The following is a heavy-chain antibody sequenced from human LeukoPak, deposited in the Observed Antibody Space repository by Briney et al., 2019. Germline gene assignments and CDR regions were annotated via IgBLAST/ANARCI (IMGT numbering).Heavy chain of an antibody. J-gene: IGHJ4*02. D-gene: IGHD5-18*01. CDR3: ERDGIQLWKYNFDF. Sequence: GGSLRLSCAASGFTFSSYGMHWVRQAPGKGLEWVAIIWHDGSSKYYADSVKGRVTISRDNSKNTLYLQMNSLRADDTAVYYCERDGIQLWKYNFDFWGQGTLVTVSS. CDR1: GFTFSSYG. V-gene: IGHV3-33*01. CDR2: IWHDGSSK.